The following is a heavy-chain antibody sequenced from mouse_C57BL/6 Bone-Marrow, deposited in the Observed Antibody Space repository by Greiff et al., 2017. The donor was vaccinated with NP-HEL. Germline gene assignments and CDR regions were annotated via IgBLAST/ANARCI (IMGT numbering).Heavy chain of an antibody. D-gene: IGHD1-1*01. CDR2: INPSTGGT. Sequence: VQLQQSGPELVKPGASVKISCKASGYSFTGYYMNWVKQSPEKSLEWIGEINPSTGGTTYNQKFKAKATLTVDKSSSTAYMQLKSLTSEDSAVYYCARGYYGSSLDYWGKGTTLTVSS. J-gene: IGHJ2*01. V-gene: IGHV1-42*01. CDR3: ARGYYGSSLDY. CDR1: GYSFTGYY.